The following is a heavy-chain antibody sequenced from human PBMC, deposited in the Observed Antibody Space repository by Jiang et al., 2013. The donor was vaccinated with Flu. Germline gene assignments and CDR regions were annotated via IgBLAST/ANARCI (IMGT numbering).Heavy chain of an antibody. V-gene: IGHV4-59*01. CDR2: IYYSGST. D-gene: IGHD5-18*01. CDR3: ARVADTAMVGQGSFWPDYYYYYMDV. J-gene: IGHJ6*03. CDR1: GGSISSYY. Sequence: ELLKPSETLSLTCTVSGGSISSYYWSWIRQPPGKGLEWIGYIYYSGSTNYNPSLKSRVTISVDTSKNQFSLKLSSVTAADTAVYYCARVADTAMVGQGSFWPDYYYYYMDVWGKGPRSPSP.